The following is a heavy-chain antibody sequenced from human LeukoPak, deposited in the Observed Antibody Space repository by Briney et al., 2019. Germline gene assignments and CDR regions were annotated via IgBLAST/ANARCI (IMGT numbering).Heavy chain of an antibody. CDR1: GFTFSSYG. Sequence: PGGSLRLSCAASGFTFSSYGMHWVRQAPGKGLEWVAVIWYDGSNKYYADSVKGRFTISRDNAKNSLYLQMNSLRAEDTAVYYCARDSMMTIFGVVIDFDYWGQGTLVTVSS. J-gene: IGHJ4*02. CDR3: ARDSMMTIFGVVIDFDY. D-gene: IGHD3-3*01. CDR2: IWYDGSNK. V-gene: IGHV3-33*01.